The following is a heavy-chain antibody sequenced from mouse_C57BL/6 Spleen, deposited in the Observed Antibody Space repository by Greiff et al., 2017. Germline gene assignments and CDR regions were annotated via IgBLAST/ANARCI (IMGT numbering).Heavy chain of an antibody. CDR2: IHPNSGST. Sequence: QVQLKQPGAELVKPGASVKLSCKASGYTFTSYWMHWVKQRPGQGLEWIGMIHPNSGSTNYNEKFKSKATLTVDKSSSTAYMQLSSLTSEDSAVYYCAREDYSNYGGYFDVWGTGTTVTVSS. V-gene: IGHV1-64*01. D-gene: IGHD2-5*01. CDR3: AREDYSNYGGYFDV. J-gene: IGHJ1*03. CDR1: GYTFTSYW.